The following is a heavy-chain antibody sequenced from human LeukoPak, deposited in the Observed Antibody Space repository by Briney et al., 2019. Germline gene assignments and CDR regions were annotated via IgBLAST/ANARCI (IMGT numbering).Heavy chain of an antibody. CDR3: VREGSFYYYGMDV. D-gene: IGHD3-10*01. CDR2: ISSSGSTI. CDR1: GFTFSSYE. Sequence: GGSLRLSCAASGFTFSSYEMNWVRQAPGKGLGWVSYISSSGSTIYYADSVKGRFTISRDNAKNSLYLQMNSLRAEDTAVYYCVREGSFYYYGMDVWGKGTTVTVSS. J-gene: IGHJ6*04. V-gene: IGHV3-48*03.